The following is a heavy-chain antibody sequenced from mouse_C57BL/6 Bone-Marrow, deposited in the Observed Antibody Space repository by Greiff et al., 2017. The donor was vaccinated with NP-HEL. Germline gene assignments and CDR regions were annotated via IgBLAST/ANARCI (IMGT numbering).Heavy chain of an antibody. CDR1: GYTFTSYD. CDR3: ARSRGIYYGNYGFAY. Sequence: VQLVESGAELARPGASVKLSCKASGYTFTSYDISWVKQRTGQGLEWIGEIYPRSGNTYYNEKFKGQATLTADKSSSTAYMELRSLTSEDSAVYFCARSRGIYYGNYGFAYWGQGTLVTVSA. J-gene: IGHJ3*01. V-gene: IGHV1-81*01. CDR2: IYPRSGNT. D-gene: IGHD2-1*01.